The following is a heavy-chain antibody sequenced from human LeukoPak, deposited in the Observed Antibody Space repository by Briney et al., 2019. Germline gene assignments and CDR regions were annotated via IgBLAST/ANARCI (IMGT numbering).Heavy chain of an antibody. Sequence: EASVKVSCKASGYTFTSYDINWVRQATGQELEWMGWMNPNSGNTGYAQKFQGRVTMTRNTSISTAYMELSSLRSEDTAVYYCARSAIYYDSSGFTPTTHYYYYYGMDVWGQGTTVTVSS. CDR2: MNPNSGNT. D-gene: IGHD3-22*01. CDR3: ARSAIYYDSSGFTPTTHYYYYYGMDV. J-gene: IGHJ6*02. CDR1: GYTFTSYD. V-gene: IGHV1-8*01.